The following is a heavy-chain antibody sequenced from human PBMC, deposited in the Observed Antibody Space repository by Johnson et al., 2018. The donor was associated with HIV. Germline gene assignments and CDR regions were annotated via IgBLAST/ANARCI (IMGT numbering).Heavy chain of an antibody. Sequence: QEQLVESGGGVVQPGGSLRLSCAASGFTFSSYVMHWVRQAPGKGLEWVAVMSYDGSDKYYADSVKGRFTISRDNSKNTLYLQMNSLRAEDTAVYYCAKEDRITVTRVTWGAFDSWGQGTMVTVS. J-gene: IGHJ3*02. CDR2: MSYDGSDK. CDR3: AKEDRITVTRVTWGAFDS. V-gene: IGHV3-30-3*02. D-gene: IGHD4-17*01. CDR1: GFTFSSYV.